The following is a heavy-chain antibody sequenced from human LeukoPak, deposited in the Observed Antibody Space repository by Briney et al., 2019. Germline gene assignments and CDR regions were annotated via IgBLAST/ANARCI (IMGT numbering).Heavy chain of an antibody. Sequence: GGSLRLSCAASGFTFSSYWMSWVRQAPGKGLEWVANIKQDGSEKYYVDSVKGRFTISRDNAENSLYLQMNSLRGEDTAVYYCARERGSEGGDTYGYFDYWGQGTLVTVSS. J-gene: IGHJ4*02. CDR3: ARERGSEGGDTYGYFDY. CDR1: GFTFSSYW. D-gene: IGHD5-18*01. CDR2: IKQDGSEK. V-gene: IGHV3-7*01.